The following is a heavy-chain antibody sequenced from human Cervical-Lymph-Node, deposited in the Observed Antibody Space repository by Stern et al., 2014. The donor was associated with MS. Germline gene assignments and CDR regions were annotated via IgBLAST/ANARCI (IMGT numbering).Heavy chain of an antibody. CDR1: GGTFSSYA. D-gene: IGHD2/OR15-2a*01. Sequence: VQLEESGAEVKKPGSSVKVSCKASGGTFSSYAISWVRQAPGQGLEWMGGILPIFGTANYAQKFQGRVTITADESTSTAYMELSSLRSEDTAVYYCARGGLLSTWFDPWGQGTLVTVSS. CDR3: ARGGLLSTWFDP. J-gene: IGHJ5*02. V-gene: IGHV1-69*01. CDR2: ILPIFGTA.